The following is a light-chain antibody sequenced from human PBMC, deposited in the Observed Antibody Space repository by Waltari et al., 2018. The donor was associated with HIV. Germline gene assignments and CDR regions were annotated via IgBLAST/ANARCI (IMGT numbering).Light chain of an antibody. V-gene: IGLV2-18*02. CDR3: SSYTSSNIYV. CDR2: DVI. J-gene: IGLJ1*01. CDR1: SSDVGAYDR. Sequence: QSALTQPPSVSGSPGQSVTISCTGTSSDVGAYDRISWYHQPPGTAPTLLIYDVIERTSGCHDRSAGSKAGNTAYLTISGLQAEDEGDYSCSSYTSSNIYVFGTATTVTVL.